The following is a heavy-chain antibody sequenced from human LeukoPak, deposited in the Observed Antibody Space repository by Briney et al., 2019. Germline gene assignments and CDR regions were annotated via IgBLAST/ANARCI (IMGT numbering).Heavy chain of an antibody. CDR3: ARPVSSSWSPFDY. V-gene: IGHV3-30*04. CDR2: ISYDRSNK. CDR1: GFTFTNYA. Sequence: GGSLRLSCAASGFTFTNYAMTWVRQAPGKGLEWVAVISYDRSNKYYADSVKGRFTISRDNSKNTLYLQMNSLRAEDTAVYYCARPVSSSWSPFDYWGQGTLVTVSS. D-gene: IGHD6-13*01. J-gene: IGHJ4*02.